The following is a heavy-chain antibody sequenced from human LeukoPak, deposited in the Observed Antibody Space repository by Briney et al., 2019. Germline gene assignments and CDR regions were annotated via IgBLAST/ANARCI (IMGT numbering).Heavy chain of an antibody. D-gene: IGHD5/OR15-5a*01. CDR1: GFTFSTFA. CDR3: ARGSRAIVSTKFARGRYMDV. J-gene: IGHJ6*03. V-gene: IGHV3-23*01. CDR2: IFPSGGEI. Sequence: GGSLRLSCEASGFTFSTFAMIWVRQPPGKGLEWVSSIFPSGGEIHYADSVRGRFTISRDNSKNTLYLQMNSLRAEDTALYYCARGSRAIVSTKFARGRYMDVWGKGTTVTVSS.